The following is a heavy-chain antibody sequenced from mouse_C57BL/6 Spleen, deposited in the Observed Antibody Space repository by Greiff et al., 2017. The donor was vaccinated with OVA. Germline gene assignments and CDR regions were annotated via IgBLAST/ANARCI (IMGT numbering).Heavy chain of an antibody. CDR3: ARDYYGSSRGYFDV. D-gene: IGHD1-1*01. J-gene: IGHJ1*03. V-gene: IGHV1-52*01. CDR2: IDPSDSET. Sequence: QVQLKESGAELVRPGSSVKLSCKASGFTFTSYWMHWVKQRPIQGLEWIGNIDPSDSETHYNQKFKDKATLTVDKSSSTAYMQLSSLTSEDSAVYYCARDYYGSSRGYFDVWGTGTTVTVSS. CDR1: GFTFTSYW.